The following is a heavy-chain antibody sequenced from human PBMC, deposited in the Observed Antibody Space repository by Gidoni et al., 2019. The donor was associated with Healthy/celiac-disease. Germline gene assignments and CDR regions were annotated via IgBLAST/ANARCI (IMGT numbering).Heavy chain of an antibody. Sequence: QVQLQQWGAGLLKPSETLSLTCAVYGGYFSGYYWSWIRQPPGKGLEWFGEINHSGSTNYNPSLKSRVTISVDTSKNQFSLKLSSVTAADTAVYYCARGGMYYDYVWGSYRHKNWFDPWGQGTLVTVSS. CDR2: INHSGST. V-gene: IGHV4-34*01. CDR1: GGYFSGYY. J-gene: IGHJ5*02. CDR3: ARGGMYYDYVWGSYRHKNWFDP. D-gene: IGHD3-16*02.